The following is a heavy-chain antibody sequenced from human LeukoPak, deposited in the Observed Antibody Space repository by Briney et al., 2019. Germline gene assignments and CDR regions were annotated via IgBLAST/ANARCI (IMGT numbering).Heavy chain of an antibody. CDR3: VTTSVTHTRDP. D-gene: IGHD5/OR15-5a*01. V-gene: IGHV1-2*02. CDR2: INPHSRAT. CDR1: GYTFTGHY. Sequence: ASVKVSCKASGYTFTGHYMHWVRQAPGQGLEWMGWINPHSRATHYAQRFRGRVTMEASITTGYMELNSLTSDDTAVYYCVTTSVTHTRDPWGQGTLVTVSS. J-gene: IGHJ5*02.